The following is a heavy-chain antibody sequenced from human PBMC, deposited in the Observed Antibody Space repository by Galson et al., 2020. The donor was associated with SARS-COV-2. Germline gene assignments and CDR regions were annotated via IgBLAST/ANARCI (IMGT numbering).Heavy chain of an antibody. Sequence: ASETLSLTCTVSGGSIHSHGSYWSWIRQHPGKGLEWIGYIYYSGSTSYYPSLKSRVTISIDTSKNQFSLKLSSVTAADTAVYYCARADYHDSSDSDGFDIWGRGTAVTVSS. CDR1: GGSIHSHGSY. V-gene: IGHV4-31*03. J-gene: IGHJ3*02. CDR2: IYYSGST. CDR3: ARADYHDSSDSDGFDI. D-gene: IGHD3-22*01.